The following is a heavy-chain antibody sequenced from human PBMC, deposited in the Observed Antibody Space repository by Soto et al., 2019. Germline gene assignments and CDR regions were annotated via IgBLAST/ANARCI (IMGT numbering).Heavy chain of an antibody. V-gene: IGHV3-33*01. Sequence: QVQLVESGGGVVQPGRSLRLSCAASGFTFSSDGMHRVRQAPGKGLEWVAVIWYDGSNKYYADSVKGRFTISRDNSKNTLYPQMNTLRAEDTAVYYCARDPRYCSGGSCYSSYFDYWGQGTLVTVSS. D-gene: IGHD2-15*01. CDR1: GFTFSSDG. CDR3: ARDPRYCSGGSCYSSYFDY. J-gene: IGHJ4*02. CDR2: IWYDGSNK.